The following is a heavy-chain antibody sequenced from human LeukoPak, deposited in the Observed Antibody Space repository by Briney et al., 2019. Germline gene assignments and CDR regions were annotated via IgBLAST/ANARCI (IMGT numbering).Heavy chain of an antibody. CDR3: AKWGDYDVLTGYYVPDY. CDR1: GFIFSNNI. J-gene: IGHJ4*02. Sequence: PGGSLRLSCAASGFIFSNNIMNWVRQAPGKGLEWVSAILGSGGSTYYADSVKGRFTVSRDNSKSTLYLQMNSLRAEDTALYYCAKWGDYDVLTGYYVPDYWGQGTLVTVSS. V-gene: IGHV3-23*01. CDR2: ILGSGGST. D-gene: IGHD3-9*01.